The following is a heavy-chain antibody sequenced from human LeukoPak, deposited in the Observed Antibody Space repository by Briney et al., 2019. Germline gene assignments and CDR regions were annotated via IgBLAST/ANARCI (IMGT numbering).Heavy chain of an antibody. D-gene: IGHD5-12*01. J-gene: IGHJ1*01. Sequence: VGSLRLSCAASGFTFSRYSMNWFGQAPGKGLEWVSSISSSCSYIYYGDSVKVRFTIPRDNAKDSLYLQMNGLRAEDTAVFYCARAYEICGGQGTLVTVSS. V-gene: IGHV3-21*01. CDR2: ISSSCSYI. CDR1: GFTFSRYS. CDR3: ARAYEIC.